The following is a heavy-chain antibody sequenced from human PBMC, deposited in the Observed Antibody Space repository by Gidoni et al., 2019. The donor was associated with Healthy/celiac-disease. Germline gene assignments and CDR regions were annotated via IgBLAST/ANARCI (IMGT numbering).Heavy chain of an antibody. CDR3: ARGGHSVVVPAAAPSPSFDY. Sequence: HVPLQQWGAALLPPSETLSLTCAVYGGSFSVSYLSWIRQPPGKGLEWIGEINHRGSTNYNPSIKSRVTISVDTSKNQFSLKLSSVTAAETDVYYCARGGHSVVVPAAAPSPSFDYWGQGTLVTVSA. CDR1: GGSFSVSY. V-gene: IGHV4-34*01. J-gene: IGHJ4*02. D-gene: IGHD2-2*01. CDR2: INHRGST.